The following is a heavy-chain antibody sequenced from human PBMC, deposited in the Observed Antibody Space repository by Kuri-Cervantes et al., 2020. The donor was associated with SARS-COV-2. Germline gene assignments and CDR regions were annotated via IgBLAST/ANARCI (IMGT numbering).Heavy chain of an antibody. CDR2: IWYDGSNK. CDR1: GFTFGDYA. V-gene: IGHV3-33*01. CDR3: ARDDLEPPYYYYMDV. Sequence: GESLKISCTASGFTFGDYAMSWVRQAPGKGLEWVAVIWYDGSNKYYADSVKGRFTISRDNSKNTLYLQMNSLRAEDTAVYYCARDDLEPPYYYYMDVWGKGTTVTVSS. J-gene: IGHJ6*03.